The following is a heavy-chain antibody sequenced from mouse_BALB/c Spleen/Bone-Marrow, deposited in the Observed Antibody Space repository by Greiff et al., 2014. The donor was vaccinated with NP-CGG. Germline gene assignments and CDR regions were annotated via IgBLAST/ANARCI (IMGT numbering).Heavy chain of an antibody. D-gene: IGHD4-1*02. J-gene: IGHJ2*01. CDR1: GYTFTAYY. CDR2: INPNNGGT. V-gene: IGHV1S81*02. Sequence: QVQLQQSGAELVKPGTSVKLSCKASGYTFTAYYMYWVKQRPGQGLEWIGEINPNNGGTNFKEKFKSKATLTVDKSSSTAYMQLSSLTSEDSAVYYCTRGRNWDFDYWGQGTTLTVSS. CDR3: TRGRNWDFDY.